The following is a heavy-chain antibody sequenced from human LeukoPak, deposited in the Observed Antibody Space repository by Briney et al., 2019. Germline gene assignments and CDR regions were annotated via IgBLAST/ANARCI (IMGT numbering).Heavy chain of an antibody. Sequence: GGSLRLSFATSGFTFRNYGMQWVRQAPGKGLEWVAVIWFDGSDKKYADSVKGRFTISRDNYKSTLYLQMNSLRAEDTAVYYCATVRRGSSGWYADIWGQGTTVTVSS. J-gene: IGHJ6*02. D-gene: IGHD6-19*01. CDR3: ATVRRGSSGWYADI. CDR2: IWFDGSDK. V-gene: IGHV3-33*01. CDR1: GFTFRNYG.